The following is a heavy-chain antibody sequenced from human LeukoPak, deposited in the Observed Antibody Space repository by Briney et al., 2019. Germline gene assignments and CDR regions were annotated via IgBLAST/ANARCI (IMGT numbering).Heavy chain of an antibody. D-gene: IGHD3-9*01. V-gene: IGHV4-4*07. CDR1: TASINTYF. Sequence: PSETLSLTCTVSTASINTYFWTWVRQPAGKGLEWIGRISGSGRTNYNPSLGSRVTISLDTSNNQFSLKVTSVTAADTAVYYCARGNEITKTSGYYSFDYWGQGTLVSVSS. CDR3: ARGNEITKTSGYYSFDY. J-gene: IGHJ4*02. CDR2: ISGSGRT.